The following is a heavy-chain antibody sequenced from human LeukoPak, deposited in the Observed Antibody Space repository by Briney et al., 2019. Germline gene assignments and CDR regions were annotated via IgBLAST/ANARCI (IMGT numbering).Heavy chain of an antibody. CDR3: ARPYNYYGSGSYCYGY. V-gene: IGHV3-21*01. D-gene: IGHD3-10*01. J-gene: IGHJ4*02. CDR2: ISSSSSYI. CDR1: GFTFSSYS. Sequence: GGSLRLSCAASGFTFSSYSMNWVRQAPGKGLEWVSSISSSSSYIYYADSVKGRFTISRDNAKNSLYLQTNSLRAEDTAVYYCARPYNYYGSGSYCYGYWGQGTLVTVSS.